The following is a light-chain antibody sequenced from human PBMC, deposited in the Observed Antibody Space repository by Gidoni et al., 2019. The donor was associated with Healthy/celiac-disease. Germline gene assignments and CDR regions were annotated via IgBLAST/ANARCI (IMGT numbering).Light chain of an antibody. J-gene: IGKJ1*01. CDR1: QSVSSSF. CDR3: QQYDSSPWT. V-gene: IGKV3-20*01. CDR2: GAS. Sequence: EIVLTQSPGTLSLSPGERATLSCRASQSVSSSFLAWYQQKPGQAPRLLIYGASSRATGIPDTVSGSGSGTDFTLTISRLEPEDVAVYYGQQYDSSPWTFGQGTKVEIK.